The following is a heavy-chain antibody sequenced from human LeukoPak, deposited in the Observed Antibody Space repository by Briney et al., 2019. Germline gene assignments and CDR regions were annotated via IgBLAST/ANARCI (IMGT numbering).Heavy chain of an antibody. CDR3: ATSSSSDYFDY. D-gene: IGHD6-6*01. CDR2: INPNSGGT. V-gene: IGHV1-2*06. CDR1: GYTFTGHY. Sequence: ASVKVPCKASGYTFTGHYMHWVRQAPGQGLEWMGRINPNSGGTNYAQKFQGRVAMTRDTSISTAYMELSRLRSDDTAVYYCATSSSSDYFDYWGQGTLVTVSS. J-gene: IGHJ4*02.